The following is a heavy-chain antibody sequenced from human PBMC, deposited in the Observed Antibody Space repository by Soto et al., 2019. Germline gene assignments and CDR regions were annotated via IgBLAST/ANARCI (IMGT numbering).Heavy chain of an antibody. CDR2: IIPVNGKV. CDR3: ARGGSGYVWFNEF. V-gene: IGHV1-69*13. D-gene: IGHD3-22*01. J-gene: IGHJ4*02. CDR1: SYTFTSHG. Sequence: GASVKVSCKPSSYTFTSHGLSWVRQAPGQGLEWMGWIIPVNGKVYYAQKFQGRVTITADESTNTAYMELSSLRSEDTAMYYCARGGSGYVWFNEFWGQGTLVTVSS.